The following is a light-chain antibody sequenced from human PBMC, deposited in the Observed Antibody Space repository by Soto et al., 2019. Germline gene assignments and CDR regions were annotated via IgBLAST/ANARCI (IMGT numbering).Light chain of an antibody. J-gene: IGKJ2*03. V-gene: IGKV4-1*01. CDR3: QQYYSTPYS. CDR2: WAS. CDR1: QSLLYSSNNKNY. Sequence: DIVMTQSPDSLPVSLGERATINCKSSQSLLYSSNNKNYLAGYQQKPGQPPKLLIFWASTRESGVPDRFSGSGSGTDFTLTISRLPAEDVAVYYCQQYYSTPYSFGQGTKLEIK.